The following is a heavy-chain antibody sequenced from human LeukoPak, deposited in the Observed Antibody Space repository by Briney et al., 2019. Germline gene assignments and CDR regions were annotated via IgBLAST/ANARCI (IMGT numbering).Heavy chain of an antibody. D-gene: IGHD5-18*01. CDR2: MYYSGST. Sequence: CETLGLTRTVSGGSISSYYWSWIRQPPGKGLEWIAFMYYSGSTKNNRSLKSRVTVSVDTSRNQFSLKLSSVTAADTAVYYCARETASWDTASGFDPWGQGTLVTVSS. CDR3: ARETASWDTASGFDP. V-gene: IGHV4-59*01. J-gene: IGHJ5*02. CDR1: GGSISSYY.